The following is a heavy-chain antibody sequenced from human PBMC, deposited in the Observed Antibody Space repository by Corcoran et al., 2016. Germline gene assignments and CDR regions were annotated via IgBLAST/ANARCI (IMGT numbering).Heavy chain of an antibody. Sequence: QVQLVESGGGVVQPGKSLRLSCAVSGFTFRNHGMHWVRQAPGKGLEWVAVIWYDGSNKYYADSVEGRFTISRDNSKNTLDLQVDSLRAEDKAVYYCVRDTVSRFRDAWGQGTLVIVSS. D-gene: IGHD3-3*01. J-gene: IGHJ5*02. CDR1: GFTFRNHG. CDR2: IWYDGSNK. V-gene: IGHV3-33*01. CDR3: VRDTVSRFRDA.